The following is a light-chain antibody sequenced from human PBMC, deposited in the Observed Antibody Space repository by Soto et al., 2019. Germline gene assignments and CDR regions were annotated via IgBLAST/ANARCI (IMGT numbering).Light chain of an antibody. CDR2: DVS. CDR1: SSDVGGYNY. CDR3: SSYTSSSSSYV. V-gene: IGLV2-14*01. Sequence: QCVLTQPAYGSGLAGQWSTISCNGTSSDVGGYNYVSWYQQHPGKAPKLMIYDVSNRPSGVSNRFSGSKSGNTASLTISGLQAEDEADYYCSSYTSSSSSYVFGTGTKSPS. J-gene: IGLJ1*01.